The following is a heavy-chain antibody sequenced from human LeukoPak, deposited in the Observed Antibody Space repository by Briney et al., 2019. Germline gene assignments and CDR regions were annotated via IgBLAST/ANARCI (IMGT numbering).Heavy chain of an antibody. J-gene: IGHJ4*02. CDR2: ISSSGGSI. D-gene: IGHD1-14*01. CDR1: GFTFRSYE. Sequence: GGSLRLSCAASGFTFRSYEMNWVRQAPGKGLEWVSYISSSGGSISYADSVKGRFTISRDNAKNSLYLQMNSLRAEDTAVYYCARPLGGNHYYWGQGTLVTVSS. V-gene: IGHV3-48*03. CDR3: ARPLGGNHYY.